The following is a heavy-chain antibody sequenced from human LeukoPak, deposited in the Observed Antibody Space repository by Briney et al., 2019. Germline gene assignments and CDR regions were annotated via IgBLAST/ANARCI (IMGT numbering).Heavy chain of an antibody. CDR1: GGSISSYY. CDR3: AREWYYYGSGSYYANWFDP. V-gene: IGHV4-4*07. J-gene: IGHJ5*02. D-gene: IGHD3-10*01. Sequence: SETLSLTCTVSGGSISSYYWSWIRQPAGKGLEWIGRIYTSGSTNYNPSLKSRVTMSVDTSKNQFSLKLSSVTAADTAVYYCAREWYYYGSGSYYANWFDPWGQGTLVTVSS. CDR2: IYTSGST.